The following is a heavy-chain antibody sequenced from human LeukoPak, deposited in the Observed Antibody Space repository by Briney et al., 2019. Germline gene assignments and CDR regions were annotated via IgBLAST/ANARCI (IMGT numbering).Heavy chain of an antibody. CDR2: INANSGGT. D-gene: IGHD3-22*01. CDR1: GYTXTGYY. V-gene: IGHV1-2*02. J-gene: IGHJ3*02. Sequence: ASVTVSCKASGYTXTGYYMHWVRQAPGQGLEWMGWINANSGGTNYAQKFQGRVTMTRDTSISTAYMELSRLRSHDTAVYYCASEVSRPYYYDSSGSDAFDIWGQGTMVTVSS. CDR3: ASEVSRPYYYDSSGSDAFDI.